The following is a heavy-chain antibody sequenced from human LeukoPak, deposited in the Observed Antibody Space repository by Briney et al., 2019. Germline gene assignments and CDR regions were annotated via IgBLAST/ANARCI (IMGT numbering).Heavy chain of an antibody. CDR1: GYTFTGYY. Sequence: ASVTVSCKASGYTFTGYYMHWVRQAPGQGLEWMGWINPNSGGTNYAQKFQGRVTMTRDTSITTASMELSSLRSDDTAVYYCARVRYCSSSSCYMDFDYWGQGTLVAVSS. J-gene: IGHJ4*02. CDR3: ARVRYCSSSSCYMDFDY. V-gene: IGHV1-2*02. CDR2: INPNSGGT. D-gene: IGHD2-2*02.